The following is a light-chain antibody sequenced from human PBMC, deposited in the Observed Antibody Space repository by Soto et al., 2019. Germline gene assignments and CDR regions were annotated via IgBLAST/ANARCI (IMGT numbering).Light chain of an antibody. CDR1: SSNIGAGYD. V-gene: IGLV1-40*01. CDR2: GNS. J-gene: IGLJ1*01. CDR3: QSYGSSLSAYV. Sequence: QSVLTQPPSVSGAPGQRVTISCTGSSSNIGAGYDVHWYQQLPGTVPKLLIYGNSNRPSGVPDRFSGSKSGTSASLAITGLQAEDEADYYCQSYGSSLSAYVFGTGTKVTV.